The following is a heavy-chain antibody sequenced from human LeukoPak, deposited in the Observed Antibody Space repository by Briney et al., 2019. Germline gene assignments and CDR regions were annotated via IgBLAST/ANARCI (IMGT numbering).Heavy chain of an antibody. J-gene: IGHJ4*02. V-gene: IGHV4-59*01. CDR1: GGSISTYY. D-gene: IGHD3-10*01. CDR3: ARSYGSGNYFDY. CDR2: IYYSGSA. Sequence: PSETLSLTCTVSGGSISTYYWSWIRQPPGRGLEWIGYIYYSGSANYNPSLKSRVTISVDTSKNQFSLKLSSVTAAGTAVYYCARSYGSGNYFDYWGQGTLVTVSS.